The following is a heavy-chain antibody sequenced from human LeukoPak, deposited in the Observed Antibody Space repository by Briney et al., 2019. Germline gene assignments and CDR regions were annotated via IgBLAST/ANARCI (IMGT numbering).Heavy chain of an antibody. CDR2: IIPILGIA. CDR1: GGTFSSYT. CDR3: ARVTYYYDSGEDNWFDP. V-gene: IGHV1-69*02. D-gene: IGHD3-22*01. J-gene: IGHJ5*02. Sequence: ASVKVSCKASGGTFSSYTISWVRQAPGQGLEWMGRIIPILGIANYAQKFQGRVTITADKSTSTAYMELSSLRSEDTAVYYCARVTYYYDSGEDNWFDPWGQGTLVTVSS.